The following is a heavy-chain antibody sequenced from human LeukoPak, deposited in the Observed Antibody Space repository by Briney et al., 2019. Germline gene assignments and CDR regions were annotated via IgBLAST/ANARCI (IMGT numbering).Heavy chain of an antibody. Sequence: PSETLSLTCTVSGGSISSSSYYWGWIRQPPGKGLEWIGSIYYSGSTNYNPSLKSRVTISVDTSKNQFSLKLSSMTAADTAVYYCARESPSSGYYSPLDYWGQGTLVTVSS. V-gene: IGHV4-39*07. D-gene: IGHD3-22*01. CDR1: GGSISSSSYY. CDR3: ARESPSSGYYSPLDY. CDR2: IYYSGST. J-gene: IGHJ4*02.